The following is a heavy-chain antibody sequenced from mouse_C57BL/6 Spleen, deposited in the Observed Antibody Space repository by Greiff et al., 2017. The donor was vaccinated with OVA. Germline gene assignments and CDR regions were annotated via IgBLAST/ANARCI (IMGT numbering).Heavy chain of an antibody. CDR1: GYSFTSGYY. CDR2: IRYDGSN. V-gene: IGHV3-6*01. CDR3: ARDLVDYYGSSYGYFDV. D-gene: IGHD1-1*01. J-gene: IGHJ1*03. Sequence: EVQLVESGPGLVKPSQSLSLTCSVTGYSFTSGYYWNWIRQFPGNILEWMGYIRYDGSNYYNPSLKNRISITRDTSTNPFFLKLTSVTTEDTATYYCARDLVDYYGSSYGYFDVWGTGTTVTVSS.